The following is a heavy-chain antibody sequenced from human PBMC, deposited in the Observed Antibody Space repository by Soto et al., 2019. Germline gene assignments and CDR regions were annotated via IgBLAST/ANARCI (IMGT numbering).Heavy chain of an antibody. J-gene: IGHJ6*02. CDR3: AKAGVGAHYYYYGMDV. V-gene: IGHV3-23*01. Sequence: LGGSLRLSCAASGFTFSSYAMSWVRQAPGKGVEWVSVICGSGGSTYYADSVKGRFTISRENAKNTLYLQMNSLRAEDTAVYYCAKAGVGAHYYYYGMDVWGQGTTVTVSS. CDR1: GFTFSSYA. D-gene: IGHD1-26*01. CDR2: ICGSGGST.